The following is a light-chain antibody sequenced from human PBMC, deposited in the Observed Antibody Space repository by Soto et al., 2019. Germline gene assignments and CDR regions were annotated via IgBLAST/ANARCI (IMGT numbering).Light chain of an antibody. CDR1: QSVSSN. V-gene: IGKV3-15*01. J-gene: IGKJ4*01. CDR2: GAS. Sequence: ETVMTQSPATLSVSPGERATLSCRASQSVSSNLAWYQQKPGQAPRLLIYGASTRATGIPARFSGSGSGTEFSFTISSLQSEDFAVYYCQQYNNWPLTFGGGTKVEIK. CDR3: QQYNNWPLT.